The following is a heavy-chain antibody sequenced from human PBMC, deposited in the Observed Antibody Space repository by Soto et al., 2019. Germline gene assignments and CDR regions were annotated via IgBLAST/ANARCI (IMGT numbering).Heavy chain of an antibody. CDR3: ASGDAWNTLLGS. CDR1: GGSNSSYL. V-gene: IGHV4-59*12. D-gene: IGHD4-17*01. CDR2: IYYRGST. Sequence: SETLSLTCTVAGGSNSSYLQSWVRQRPGKVLEWIGYIYYRGSTNYNPSLKSRVTVSLDTSQNQFSLKLTPVIAAGTAVYDCASGDAWNTLLGSWRQGTLVTVSS. J-gene: IGHJ4*02.